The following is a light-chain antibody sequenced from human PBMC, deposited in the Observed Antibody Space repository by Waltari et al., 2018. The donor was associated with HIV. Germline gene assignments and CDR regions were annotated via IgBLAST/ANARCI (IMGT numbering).Light chain of an antibody. J-gene: IGLJ3*02. CDR1: SLRSYY. V-gene: IGLV3-19*01. CDR2: GKN. Sequence: SSELTQDPAVSVALGQTVRITCQGDSLRSYYASWYQQKPGQAPVLVIYGKNNRPSGIPDRFSGSSSGNTASLTITGAQAEDEADYYCNSRDSSGNHPWVFGGGTKLTVL. CDR3: NSRDSSGNHPWV.